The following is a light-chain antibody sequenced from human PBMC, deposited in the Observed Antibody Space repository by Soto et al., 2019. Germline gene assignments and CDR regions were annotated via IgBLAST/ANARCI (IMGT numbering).Light chain of an antibody. CDR3: QQYPWT. Sequence: DIQMTQSPSTLPASLGDRVTITCRASQSISSWLAWYQQKPGKAPKLLIYDASSLESGVPSRFSGSGSGTEFTLTISSLQPDDFATYYCQQYPWTFGQGTKVDIK. CDR2: DAS. J-gene: IGKJ1*01. CDR1: QSISSW. V-gene: IGKV1-5*01.